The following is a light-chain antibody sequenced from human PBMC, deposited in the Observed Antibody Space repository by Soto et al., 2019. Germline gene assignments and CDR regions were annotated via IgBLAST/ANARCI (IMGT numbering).Light chain of an antibody. CDR3: QQYVTSPWA. Sequence: DKLMSQSPATLSVSLGERVTLSCRASQNIHNHMSWFLQKPGQTPRLLIYDAIIRAPDVPARFSGSWSGTEFTLTINSLQSEDFAVYYCQQYVTSPWAFGQGTKVAIE. CDR1: QNIHNH. CDR2: DAI. J-gene: IGKJ1*01. V-gene: IGKV3-15*01.